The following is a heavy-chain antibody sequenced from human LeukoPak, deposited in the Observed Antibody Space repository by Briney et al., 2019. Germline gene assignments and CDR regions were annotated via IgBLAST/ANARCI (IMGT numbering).Heavy chain of an antibody. CDR2: MFHSGTT. D-gene: IGHD2-2*01. Sequence: SETLSLTCTVSGYSISSGYYWGWIRPPPGKGREWIGIMFHSGTTYYNPSLKSRVTISVDTSKNQFSLKLSSVTAADTAVYYCARGGLSSLYYMDVWGKGTTVTVSS. CDR3: ARGGLSSLYYMDV. CDR1: GYSISSGYY. J-gene: IGHJ6*03. V-gene: IGHV4-38-2*02.